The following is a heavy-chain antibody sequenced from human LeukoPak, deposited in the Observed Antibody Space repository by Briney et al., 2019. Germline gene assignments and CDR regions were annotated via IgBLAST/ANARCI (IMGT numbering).Heavy chain of an antibody. CDR3: ARVGVVGYFYYMDV. J-gene: IGHJ6*03. V-gene: IGHV1-46*01. Sequence: ASVKLSCKASGYALTRYDVHWVRQAPGQGLEWMGIINPSGGTTTYAQKFKGSITMTRDTFTGTVYMEVNSLRSEDTAVYYCARVGVVGYFYYMDVWGKGTMVTVSS. D-gene: IGHD3-10*01. CDR1: GYALTRYD. CDR2: INPSGGTT.